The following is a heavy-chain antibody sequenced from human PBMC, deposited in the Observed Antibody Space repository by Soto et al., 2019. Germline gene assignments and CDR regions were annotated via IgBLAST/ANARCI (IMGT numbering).Heavy chain of an antibody. J-gene: IGHJ6*02. CDR1: GYTFTSYE. CDR2: ISTYNGNT. Sequence: ASVKVSCKTSGYTFTSYEITWVRQAPGQGPEWMGWISTYNGNTNYAQKLQGRVTMTTDTSTSTAYMELRSLRSDDTAVYYCARWTTNYGMDVWGQGTTVTVSS. CDR3: ARWTTNYGMDV. V-gene: IGHV1-18*01.